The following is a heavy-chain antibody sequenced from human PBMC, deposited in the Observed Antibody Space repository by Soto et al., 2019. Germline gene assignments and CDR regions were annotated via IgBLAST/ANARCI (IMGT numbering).Heavy chain of an antibody. CDR1: GVTFSNAW. CDR3: NTVTYYYSGMDV. J-gene: IGHJ6*02. V-gene: IGHV3-15*01. CDR2: IKSKTDGGTT. Sequence: KAGGSLRLSCAASGVTFSNAWMSWVRQAPGKGLEWVGRIKSKTDGGTTDYAAPVNGRFTISRDDSKNTLDLQMNSLITEDTAVYYCNTVTYYYSGMDVWGQGTTVTVSS.